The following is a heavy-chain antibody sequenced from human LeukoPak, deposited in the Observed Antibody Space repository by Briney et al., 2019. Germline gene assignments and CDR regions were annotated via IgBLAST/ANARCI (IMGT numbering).Heavy chain of an antibody. CDR1: GGSFSGYY. J-gene: IGHJ3*02. V-gene: IGHV4-34*01. CDR2: INHSGST. CDR3: ARGLPHDAFDI. Sequence: PSETLSLTCAVYGGSFSGYYWSWIRQPPGKGLEWIGEINHSGSTYYNPSLKSRVTISVDTSKNQFSLKLSSVTAAGTAVYYCARGLPHDAFDIWGQGTMGTVSS.